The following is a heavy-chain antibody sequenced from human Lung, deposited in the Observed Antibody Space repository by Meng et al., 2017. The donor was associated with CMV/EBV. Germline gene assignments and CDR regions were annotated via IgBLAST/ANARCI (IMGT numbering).Heavy chain of an antibody. CDR2: ISSSSSYV. D-gene: IGHD3-10*01. V-gene: IGHV3-21*01. CDR3: AREGYDYDSGSYYYYFDH. Sequence: GGSLRPXXAVSRFSSYTLNWVRQAPGKGLEWVSSISSSSSYVYYADSVKGRFTISRDNAKNSLYLQMNSLRAEDTAVYYCAREGYDYDSGSYYYYFDHWGQGXLVTVSS. J-gene: IGHJ4*02. CDR1: RFSSYT.